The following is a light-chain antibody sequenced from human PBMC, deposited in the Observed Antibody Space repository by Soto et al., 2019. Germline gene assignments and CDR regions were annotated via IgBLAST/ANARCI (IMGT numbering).Light chain of an antibody. Sequence: DIQMTQSPSSLSASVGDRVTITCRASQDIGNDVGWYQQKPGKAPKRLIYLTYSLQTGVPSRSSGSGSGTDFTLAISRLEPGDSAVYFCQQCDTSPWTFGQGTKVDIK. CDR2: LTY. V-gene: IGKV1-17*01. CDR1: QDIGND. CDR3: QQCDTSPWT. J-gene: IGKJ1*01.